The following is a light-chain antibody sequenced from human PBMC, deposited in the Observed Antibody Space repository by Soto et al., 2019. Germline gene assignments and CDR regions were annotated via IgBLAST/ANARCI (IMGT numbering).Light chain of an antibody. J-gene: IGKJ2*01. V-gene: IGKV1-5*01. CDR2: DAS. CDR1: QTISTW. Sequence: DIQMTQSPSTLSASVGDRVTITCRASQTISTWLAWYQQKPGKAPKLLIYDASSLERGVPSRFSGSGSGTQFSLTISSLQPDDFATYYCQQYNSFSLTFGQGTKLETK. CDR3: QQYNSFSLT.